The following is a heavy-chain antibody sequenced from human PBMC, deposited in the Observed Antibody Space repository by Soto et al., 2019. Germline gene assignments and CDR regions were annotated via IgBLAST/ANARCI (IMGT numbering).Heavy chain of an antibody. V-gene: IGHV1-69*01. CDR2: IIPIFGTA. Sequence: QVQLVQSGAEVKKPGSSVKVSCKASGGTFSSYAISWVRQAPGQGLEWMGGIIPIFGTANYAQKFQGRVTITADEATSTDYMELSSLRSEDTAVYYCARERYYDSSGSGAKAIDYWGQGTLVTVSS. J-gene: IGHJ4*02. CDR1: GGTFSSYA. CDR3: ARERYYDSSGSGAKAIDY. D-gene: IGHD3-22*01.